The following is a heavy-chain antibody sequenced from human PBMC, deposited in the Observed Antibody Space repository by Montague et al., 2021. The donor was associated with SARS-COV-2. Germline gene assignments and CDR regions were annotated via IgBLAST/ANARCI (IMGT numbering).Heavy chain of an antibody. D-gene: IGHD2-8*01. J-gene: IGHJ4*02. CDR2: IYPAGST. CDR3: ATSGAPNLGDS. Sequence: SLRLSWAASGFIVSNKYMSWVRQAAGKGLDWVSFIYPAGSTYYSDSLKGRFTIPRDNPKNPLYLQMNDLEPEDTAVYYCATSGAPNLGDSWGQGTLVTVSS. CDR1: GFIVSNKY. V-gene: IGHV3-53*01.